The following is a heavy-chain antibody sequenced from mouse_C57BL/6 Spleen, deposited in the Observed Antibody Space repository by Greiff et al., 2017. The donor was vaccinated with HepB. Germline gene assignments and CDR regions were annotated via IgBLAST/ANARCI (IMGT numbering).Heavy chain of an antibody. D-gene: IGHD2-1*01. Sequence: EVQVVESGGGLVKPGGSLKLSCAASGFTFSSYAMSWVRQTPEKRLEWVATISDGGSYTYYPDNVKGRFTISRDNAKNNLYLQMSHLKSEDTAMYYCARDSTSFYAMDYWGQGTSVTVSS. J-gene: IGHJ4*01. CDR2: ISDGGSYT. CDR1: GFTFSSYA. CDR3: ARDSTSFYAMDY. V-gene: IGHV5-4*01.